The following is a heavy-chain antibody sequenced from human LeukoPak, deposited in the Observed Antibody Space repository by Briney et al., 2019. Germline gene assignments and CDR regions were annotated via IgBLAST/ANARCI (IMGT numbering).Heavy chain of an antibody. CDR1: GFPFNSYW. Sequence: PGGSLRLSCAVSGFPFNSYWMHWVRQAPGKGLVWDSRVNNDGRRTSYLDSVKGRFTMSRDNAMNMVHLQMNSLRAEDTAIYYCVRDVWGDRDGFFEYWGQGTLVTVSS. J-gene: IGHJ4*03. V-gene: IGHV3-74*01. D-gene: IGHD2-21*01. CDR2: VNNDGRRT. CDR3: VRDVWGDRDGFFEY.